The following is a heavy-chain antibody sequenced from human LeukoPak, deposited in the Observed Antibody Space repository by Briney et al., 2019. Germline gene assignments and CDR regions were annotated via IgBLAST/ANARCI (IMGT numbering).Heavy chain of an antibody. Sequence: PGGSLRLSCATSGFTFSSYAMSWVRQAPGKGLEWVSYISSSGSTIYYADSVKGRFTISRDNAKNSLYLQMNSLRAEDTAVHYCARGIAVADYFQYYYMGVWGKGTTVIVSS. J-gene: IGHJ6*03. D-gene: IGHD6-19*01. CDR2: ISSSGSTI. V-gene: IGHV3-48*04. CDR1: GFTFSSYA. CDR3: ARGIAVADYFQYYYMGV.